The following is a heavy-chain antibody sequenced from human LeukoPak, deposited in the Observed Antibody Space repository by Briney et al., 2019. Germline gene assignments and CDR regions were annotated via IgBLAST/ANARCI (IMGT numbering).Heavy chain of an antibody. D-gene: IGHD5-18*01. CDR1: GFTFSSYE. CDR2: ISTSGRTT. J-gene: IGHJ4*02. CDR3: ARDGPGYSFDY. V-gene: IGHV3-48*03. Sequence: TGGSLRLSCAASGFTFSSYEMHWVRQAPGKGLEWVSCISTSGRTTYYADSVKGRFTVSRDNARNSLYLQMNSLRAEDTAVYYCARDGPGYSFDYWGQGTLVTVSS.